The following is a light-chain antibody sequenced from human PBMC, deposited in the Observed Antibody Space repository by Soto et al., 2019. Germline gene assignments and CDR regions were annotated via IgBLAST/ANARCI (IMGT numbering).Light chain of an antibody. V-gene: IGKV1-6*01. CDR3: LQDYNDPYT. CDR1: QGIRND. Sequence: AIQMTQSPSSLSASVGDRVTITCRASQGIRNDLGWYQQKPGKAPKLLIYAASSLQSGVLSRFRGSGSGTDFTLTISSLQPEECATYYCLQDYNDPYTFGQGTKLEIK. CDR2: AAS. J-gene: IGKJ2*01.